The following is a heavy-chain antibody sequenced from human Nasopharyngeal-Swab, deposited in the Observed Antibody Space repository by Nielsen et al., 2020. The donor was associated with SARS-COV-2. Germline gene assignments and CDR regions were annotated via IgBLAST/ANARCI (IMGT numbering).Heavy chain of an antibody. D-gene: IGHD3-9*01. V-gene: IGHV3-33*01. CDR1: GFTFSSYG. J-gene: IGHJ4*02. Sequence: GESLKISCAASGFTFSSYGMHWVRQAPGKGLEWVAVIWYDGSNKYYADSVKGRFTISRDNSKNTLYLQMNSLRAEDTAVYYCARAGLTGPEPFDYWGQGTLVTVSS. CDR2: IWYDGSNK. CDR3: ARAGLTGPEPFDY.